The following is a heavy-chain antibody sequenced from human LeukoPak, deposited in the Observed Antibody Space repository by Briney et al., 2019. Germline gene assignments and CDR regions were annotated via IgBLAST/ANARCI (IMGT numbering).Heavy chain of an antibody. J-gene: IGHJ4*02. V-gene: IGHV3-33*01. CDR1: GFTFSSYG. CDR2: IWYDGSNK. CDR3: ARDFQSVAGLDY. Sequence: GGSLRLSCAASGFTFSSYGMHWVRQAPGKGLEWVAVIWYDGSNKYYADSVKGRFTISRDNSKNTLYLQMNSLGAEDTAVYYCARDFQSVAGLDYWGQGTLVTVSS. D-gene: IGHD6-19*01.